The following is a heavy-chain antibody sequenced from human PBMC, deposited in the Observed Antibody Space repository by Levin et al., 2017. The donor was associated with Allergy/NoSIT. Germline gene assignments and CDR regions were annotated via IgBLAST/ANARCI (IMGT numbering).Heavy chain of an antibody. Sequence: GGSLRLSCAASGFTFRSYGMHWVRQAPGKGLVWVSHIKTDGSRTDYADSVQGRFTISRDNAKNMLYLQMNSLRVEDTAVYYCASGGSDGWGKGTTVTVSS. J-gene: IGHJ6*04. D-gene: IGHD4-23*01. V-gene: IGHV3-74*01. CDR2: IKTDGSRT. CDR3: ASGGSDG. CDR1: GFTFRSYG.